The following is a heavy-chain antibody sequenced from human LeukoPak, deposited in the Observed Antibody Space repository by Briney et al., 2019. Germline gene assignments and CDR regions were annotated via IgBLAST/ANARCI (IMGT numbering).Heavy chain of an antibody. J-gene: IGHJ4*02. CDR2: MNPNSGNT. Sequence: ASVKVSCKASGYTFTSYDINWVRQATGQGLEWMGWMNPNSGNTGYAQKFRGRVTITRNTSISTAYMELSSLRSEDTAVYYCARGAGTNRKYSGYGDFDYWGQGTLVTVSS. CDR3: ARGAGTNRKYSGYGDFDY. D-gene: IGHD5-12*01. CDR1: GYTFTSYD. V-gene: IGHV1-8*03.